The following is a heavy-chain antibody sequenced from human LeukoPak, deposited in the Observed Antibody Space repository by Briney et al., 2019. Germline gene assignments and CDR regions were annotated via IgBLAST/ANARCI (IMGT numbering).Heavy chain of an antibody. CDR1: GYTFTGYY. V-gene: IGHV1-2*04. D-gene: IGHD6-13*01. J-gene: IGHJ6*04. Sequence: ASVKVSCKASGYTFTGYYMHWVRQAPGQGLEWMGWINPNSGGTNYAQKFQGWVTMTRDTSISTAYMELSRLRSGDTAVYYCARDLGAAAVYGMDVWGKGTTVTVSS. CDR3: ARDLGAAAVYGMDV. CDR2: INPNSGGT.